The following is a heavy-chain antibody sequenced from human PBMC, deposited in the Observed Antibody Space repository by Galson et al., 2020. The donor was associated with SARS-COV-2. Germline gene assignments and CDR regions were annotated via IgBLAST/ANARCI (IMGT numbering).Heavy chain of an antibody. Sequence: SETLSPTCAVSGFVSSGGYSSTWIRQSPGKGLEWIGYVFHSGGTYYNPSLKGRVTISVDKSMKQLSLTLRSVTAADTAMYYCATVVTSDAFDFWGPGKMVTVSS. V-gene: IGHV4-30-2*06. CDR3: ATVVTSDAFDF. D-gene: IGHD2-21*02. CDR1: GFVSSGGYS. CDR2: VFHSGGT. J-gene: IGHJ3*01.